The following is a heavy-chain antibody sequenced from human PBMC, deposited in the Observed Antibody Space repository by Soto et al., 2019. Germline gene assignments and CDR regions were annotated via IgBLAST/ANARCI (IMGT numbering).Heavy chain of an antibody. Sequence: GESLKISCKGSGYTFTSYSIGWVRQMPGKGLEWMGIIYPGDSDTRYSPSFQGQVTISVDTSISTAYLQWISLKASDTAMYYCARIGFAYGPFDYWGQGALVTVSS. CDR1: GYTFTSYS. J-gene: IGHJ4*02. D-gene: IGHD4-17*01. CDR2: IYPGDSDT. CDR3: ARIGFAYGPFDY. V-gene: IGHV5-51*01.